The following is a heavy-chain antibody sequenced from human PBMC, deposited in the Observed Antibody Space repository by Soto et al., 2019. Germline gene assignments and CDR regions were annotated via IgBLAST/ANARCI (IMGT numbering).Heavy chain of an antibody. CDR2: IDHSGGT. Sequence: QVQLQQWGAGLLKPSETLSLTCAVYGGSFSGYYWSWIRQAPGKGLEWIGEIDHSGGTNYNPSLKSRVTISVDTSKNQFSLKLSSVTAADTAVYFCARGGKQQLVRSQYFDLWGRGTLVTVSS. CDR3: ARGGKQQLVRSQYFDL. CDR1: GGSFSGYY. V-gene: IGHV4-34*01. J-gene: IGHJ2*01. D-gene: IGHD6-13*01.